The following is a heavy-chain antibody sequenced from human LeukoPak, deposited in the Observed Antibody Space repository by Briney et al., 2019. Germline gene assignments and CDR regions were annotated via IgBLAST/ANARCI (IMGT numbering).Heavy chain of an antibody. CDR2: IYYSGTT. V-gene: IGHV4-39*01. Sequence: SETLSLTCTVSGGSISSSSYYWAWIRQPPGKGLEWIGSIYYSGTTYYNSSLRSRVTISADTSKNQFSLKLSSVTAADTAVYYCARGGAPGDFWSGYYNPRKESDILTGYSFDYWGQGTLVTVSS. CDR1: GGSISSSSYY. J-gene: IGHJ4*02. D-gene: IGHD3-3*01. CDR3: ARGGAPGDFWSGYYNPRKESDILTGYSFDY.